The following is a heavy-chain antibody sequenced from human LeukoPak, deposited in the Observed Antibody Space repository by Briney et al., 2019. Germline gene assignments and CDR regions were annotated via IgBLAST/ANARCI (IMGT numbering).Heavy chain of an antibody. D-gene: IGHD3-22*01. CDR3: AKDGLGYYYDSSGRDAFDI. Sequence: GGSLRLSCAASGFTFSSYGMHWVRQAPGNGLDWVAVISYDGSNKYYADSLKGRFTVSRDNSKNTLYLQMNSLRAEDTVVYYCAKDGLGYYYDSSGRDAFDIWGQGTMVTVSS. CDR2: ISYDGSNK. J-gene: IGHJ3*02. V-gene: IGHV3-30*18. CDR1: GFTFSSYG.